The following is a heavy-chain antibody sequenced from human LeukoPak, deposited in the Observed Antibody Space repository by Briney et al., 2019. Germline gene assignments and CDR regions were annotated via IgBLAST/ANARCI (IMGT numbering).Heavy chain of an antibody. Sequence: GGSLRLSCAASGFTFGDYGMSWVRQAPGKGLEWVSGLNWDGGTTGHADSVKGRFTISRDSAKNSLYLQMNSLRAEDTALYYCARAQTYGDYRLLLDYWGQGTLVTVSS. CDR1: GFTFGDYG. CDR3: ARAQTYGDYRLLLDY. V-gene: IGHV3-20*04. D-gene: IGHD4-17*01. CDR2: LNWDGGTT. J-gene: IGHJ4*02.